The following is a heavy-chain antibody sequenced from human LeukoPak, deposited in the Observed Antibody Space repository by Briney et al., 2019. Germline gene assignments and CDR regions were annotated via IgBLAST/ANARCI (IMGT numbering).Heavy chain of an antibody. V-gene: IGHV4-34*01. J-gene: IGHJ5*02. CDR2: INHSGST. CDR3: ARDIAAAGGLDP. CDR1: GGSFSSYY. D-gene: IGHD6-13*01. Sequence: SETLSLTCAVYGGSFSSYYWSWIRQPPGKGLEWIGEINHSGSTNYNPSLKSRVTISVDTSKNQFSLKLSSVTAADTAVYYCARDIAAAGGLDPWGQGTLVTVSS.